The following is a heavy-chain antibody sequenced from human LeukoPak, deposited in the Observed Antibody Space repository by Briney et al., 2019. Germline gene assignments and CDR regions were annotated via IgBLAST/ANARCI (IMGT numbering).Heavy chain of an antibody. Sequence: GGSLRLSCAASGFTVSSNYMSWVRQAPGKGLEWVSVIFSGGSTYYADSVKGRFTISRDDSKNTLYLQMNSLRAEDTAMYCCARVMTVVVAAGDWFDPWGQGTLVTVSS. CDR2: IFSGGST. CDR1: GFTVSSNY. D-gene: IGHD2-15*01. CDR3: ARVMTVVVAAGDWFDP. V-gene: IGHV3-66*01. J-gene: IGHJ5*02.